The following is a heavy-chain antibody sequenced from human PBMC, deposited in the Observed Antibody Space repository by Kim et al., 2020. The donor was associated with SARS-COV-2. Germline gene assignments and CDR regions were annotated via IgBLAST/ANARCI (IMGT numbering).Heavy chain of an antibody. CDR3: ARLVGTYFDY. D-gene: IGHD1-1*01. J-gene: IGHJ4*02. V-gene: IGHV5-51*01. Sequence: PAFPGQVTISADKSISTAYLQWSRLKASDTAMYYCARLVGTYFDYWGQGTLVTVSS.